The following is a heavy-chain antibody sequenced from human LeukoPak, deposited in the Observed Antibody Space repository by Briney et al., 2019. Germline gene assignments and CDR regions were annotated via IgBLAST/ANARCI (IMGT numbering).Heavy chain of an antibody. CDR2: IYSGGST. CDR3: ASSSSWYGGCDY. CDR1: GFIFSNYG. J-gene: IGHJ4*02. V-gene: IGHV3-53*01. D-gene: IGHD6-13*01. Sequence: PGGSLRLSCAASGFIFSNYGMNWVRQAPGKGLEWVSVIYSGGSTYYADSVKGRFTISRDNSKNTLYLQMNSLRAEDTAVYYCASSSSWYGGCDYWGQGTLVTVSS.